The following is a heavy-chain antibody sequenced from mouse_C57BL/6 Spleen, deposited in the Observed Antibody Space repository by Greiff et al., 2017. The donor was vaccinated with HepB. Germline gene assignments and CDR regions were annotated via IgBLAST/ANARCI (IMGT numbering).Heavy chain of an antibody. J-gene: IGHJ3*01. V-gene: IGHV1-82*01. CDR1: GYAFSSSW. CDR2: IYPGDGDT. Sequence: QVQLKESGPELVKPGASVKISCKASGYAFSSSWMNWVKQRPGKGLEWIGRIYPGDGDTNYNGKFKGKATLTADKSSSTAYMQLSSLTSEDSAVYFCERLGTGAYWGQGTLVTVSA. CDR3: ERLGTGAY. D-gene: IGHD3-3*01.